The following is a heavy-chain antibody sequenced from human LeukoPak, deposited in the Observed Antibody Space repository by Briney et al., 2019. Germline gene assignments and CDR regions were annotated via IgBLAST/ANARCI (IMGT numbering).Heavy chain of an antibody. Sequence: SGTLSLTCGVSGGSISGTNWWSWVRQPPGQGLEWIGEISLAGQTNYNPSLNGRVTMSLDKSSSQLSLHLTSVTAADTATYFCSRESGPFCPFGYWGQGTLVIVSS. CDR2: ISLAGQT. V-gene: IGHV4-4*02. CDR1: GGSISGTNW. J-gene: IGHJ4*02. D-gene: IGHD1-26*01. CDR3: SRESGPFCPFGY.